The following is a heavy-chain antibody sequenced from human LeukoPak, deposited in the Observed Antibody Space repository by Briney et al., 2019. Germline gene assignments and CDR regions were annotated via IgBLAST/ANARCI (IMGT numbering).Heavy chain of an antibody. CDR1: GFTFSSYS. CDR2: ISSSSSYI. J-gene: IGHJ4*02. CDR3: ARDNSAPTIFGLYYYGSGSDY. V-gene: IGHV3-21*01. Sequence: GGSLRLSCAASGFTFSSYSMNWVRQAPGEGLEWVSSISSSSSYIYYADSVKGRFTISRDNAKNSLYLQMNSLRAEDTAVYYCARDNSAPTIFGLYYYGSGSDYWGQGTLVTVSS. D-gene: IGHD3-10*01.